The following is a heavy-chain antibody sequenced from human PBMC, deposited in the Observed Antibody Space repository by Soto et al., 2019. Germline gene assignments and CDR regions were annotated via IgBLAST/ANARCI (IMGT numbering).Heavy chain of an antibody. V-gene: IGHV4-34*01. CDR2: INHSGST. CDR3: GRGPRLGIQLWLRHYYGMDV. CDR1: GGSFSGYY. Sequence: SETLSLTCAVYGGSFSGYYWSWIRQPPGKGLEWIGEINHSGSTNYNPSLKSRVTISVDTSKNQFSLKLSSVTAADTAVYYCGRGPRLGIQLWLRHYYGMDVWGQGTTVTVSS. J-gene: IGHJ6*02. D-gene: IGHD5-18*01.